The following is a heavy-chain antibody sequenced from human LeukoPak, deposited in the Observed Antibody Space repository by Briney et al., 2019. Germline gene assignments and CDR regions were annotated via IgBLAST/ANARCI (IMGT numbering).Heavy chain of an antibody. CDR2: IKQDGSEK. CDR1: GFTFTSYW. J-gene: IGHJ6*04. Sequence: GGSLRLSCAASGFTFTSYWMSWVRQAPGKGLEWVANIKQDGSEKHYVDSVKGRFTISRDNAKNSLDLQMNSLRAEDTAVYYCAELGITMIGGVWGKGTTVTISS. V-gene: IGHV3-7*01. D-gene: IGHD3-10*02. CDR3: AELGITMIGGV.